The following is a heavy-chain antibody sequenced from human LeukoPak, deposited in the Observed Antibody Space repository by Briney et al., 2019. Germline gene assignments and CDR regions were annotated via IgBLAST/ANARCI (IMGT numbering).Heavy chain of an antibody. Sequence: SVKVSCKASGGTFSSYAISWVRQAPGQGLEWMGGIIPIFGTANYAQNFQGRVTITADESTSTAYMELSSLRSEDTAVYYCARGYSMGSGWYRVIDSGYYFDYWGQGTLVTVSS. CDR1: GGTFSSYA. D-gene: IGHD6-19*01. V-gene: IGHV1-69*13. CDR2: IIPIFGTA. J-gene: IGHJ4*02. CDR3: ARGYSMGSGWYRVIDSGYYFDY.